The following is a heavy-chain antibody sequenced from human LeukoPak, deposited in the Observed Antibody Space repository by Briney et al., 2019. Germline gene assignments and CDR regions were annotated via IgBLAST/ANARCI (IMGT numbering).Heavy chain of an antibody. V-gene: IGHV3-9*01. Sequence: SLRLSCAASGFTFDDYAMHWVRQAPGKGLEWVSGISWNSGSIGYADSVKGRFTISRDNAKNSLYLQMNSLRAEDTAVYYCARDHRGYLDVWGKGTTVTVSS. J-gene: IGHJ6*04. CDR2: ISWNSGSI. CDR3: ARDHRGYLDV. D-gene: IGHD5-18*01. CDR1: GFTFDDYA.